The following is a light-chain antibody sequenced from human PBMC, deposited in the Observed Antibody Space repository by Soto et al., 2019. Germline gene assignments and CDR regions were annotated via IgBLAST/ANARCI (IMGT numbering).Light chain of an antibody. Sequence: DVVMTQSPLSLPVTLGQPASISCRSSQSLVYSDGNTYLNWFQQRPGQSPRRLIYKVSNRDSGVPDRFSGSGSGTDFTLKISRVEAEDVGVYDCMQGTHWPPRLTFGGGTEVEIK. V-gene: IGKV2-30*01. CDR3: MQGTHWPPRLT. CDR1: QSLVYSDGNTY. J-gene: IGKJ4*01. CDR2: KVS.